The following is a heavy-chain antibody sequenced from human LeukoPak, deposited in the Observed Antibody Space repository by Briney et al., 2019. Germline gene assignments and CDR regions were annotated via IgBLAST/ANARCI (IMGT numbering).Heavy chain of an antibody. V-gene: IGHV1-46*01. Sequence: ASVKVSCKASGYTFINYYMHWVRQAPGQGLEWMGIINPSGGSATYAQKIQGRVTLTRDTSTSTVYMELSSLRSDDTPVYYCAREGYGSGRRLGMDVWGQGTTVTVSS. J-gene: IGHJ6*02. CDR2: INPSGGSA. D-gene: IGHD3-10*01. CDR3: AREGYGSGRRLGMDV. CDR1: GYTFINYY.